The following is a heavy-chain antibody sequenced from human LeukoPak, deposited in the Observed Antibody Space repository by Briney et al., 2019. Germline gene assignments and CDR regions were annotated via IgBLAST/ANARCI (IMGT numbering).Heavy chain of an antibody. D-gene: IGHD6-25*01. CDR1: GDSVSSGSYY. J-gene: IGHJ6*03. V-gene: IGHV4-61*02. CDR2: FYISGST. CDR3: ARERISAVGYFYYYMDL. Sequence: SQTLSLTCTVSGDSVSSGSYYWSWIRQPAGKRLEWIGRFYISGSTTYNPSLKNRVTISVDASKNQFSLKLNSVTAADTAVYYCARERISAVGYFYYYMDLWGKGTTVTVSS.